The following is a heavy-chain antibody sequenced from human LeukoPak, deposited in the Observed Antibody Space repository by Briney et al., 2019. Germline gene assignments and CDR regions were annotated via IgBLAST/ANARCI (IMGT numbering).Heavy chain of an antibody. CDR2: IYYSGST. Sequence: GSLRLSCAASGFTFSNYGMHWVRQAPGKGLEWIGSIYYSGSTYYNPSLKSRVTISVDTSKNQFSLKLNSVTATDTAVYYCARHYGPWGQGTLVTVSS. CDR1: GFTFSNYG. J-gene: IGHJ4*02. D-gene: IGHD3-10*01. V-gene: IGHV4-39*01. CDR3: ARHYGP.